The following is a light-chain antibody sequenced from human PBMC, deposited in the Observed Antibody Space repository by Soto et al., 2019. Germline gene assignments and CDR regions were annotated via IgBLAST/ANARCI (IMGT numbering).Light chain of an antibody. Sequence: QSALTRPAAVSGPPGQSITISCTGTSSDVGRYNYVSWYQQHPGKAPKLMIYEVRNRPSGVSNRFSASKSGNTASLTISGLQAEDEADYYCTSYTSNTTWVFGGGTQLTVL. V-gene: IGLV2-14*01. CDR2: EVR. J-gene: IGLJ3*02. CDR1: SSDVGRYNY. CDR3: TSYTSNTTWV.